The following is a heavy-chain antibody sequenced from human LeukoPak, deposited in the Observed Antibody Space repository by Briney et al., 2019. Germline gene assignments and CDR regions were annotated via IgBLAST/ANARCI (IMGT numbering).Heavy chain of an antibody. Sequence: GGSLRLSCAASGFTFSSYAMHWVRQAPGKGLVWVAVISYDGSNKYYADSVKGRFTISRDNSKNTLYLQMNSLRAEDTALYYCARDGHGVPLDYWGQGTLVTVSP. CDR1: GFTFSSYA. CDR3: ARDGHGVPLDY. J-gene: IGHJ4*02. D-gene: IGHD4-17*01. CDR2: ISYDGSNK. V-gene: IGHV3-30-3*01.